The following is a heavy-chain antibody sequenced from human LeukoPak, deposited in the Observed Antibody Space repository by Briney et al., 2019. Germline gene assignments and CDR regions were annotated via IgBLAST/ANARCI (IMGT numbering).Heavy chain of an antibody. J-gene: IGHJ5*02. V-gene: IGHV4-38-2*01. CDR2: IYRSGST. CDR1: GYSISSGYY. Sequence: SETLSLTCAVSGYSISSGYYWVWIRQPPGKGLEWIGSIYRSGSTYYNPSLKSRVTISVDTSKNQFSLKLSSVTAADTAVYYCARTIAAANWFDPWGQGTLVTVSS. D-gene: IGHD6-13*01. CDR3: ARTIAAANWFDP.